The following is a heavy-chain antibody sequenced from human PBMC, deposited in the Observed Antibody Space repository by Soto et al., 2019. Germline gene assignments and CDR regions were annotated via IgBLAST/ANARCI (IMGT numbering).Heavy chain of an antibody. CDR2: ISGSGGST. CDR3: AKAYCGGDCYPSDY. Sequence: GGSLRLSCAASGFTFSSYAMSWVRQAPGKGLEWVSAISGSGGSTYYADSVKGRFTISRDNSKNTLYLQMNSLRAEDTAVYYCAKAYCGGDCYPSDYWGQGTLVTVSS. V-gene: IGHV3-23*01. CDR1: GFTFSSYA. D-gene: IGHD2-21*02. J-gene: IGHJ4*02.